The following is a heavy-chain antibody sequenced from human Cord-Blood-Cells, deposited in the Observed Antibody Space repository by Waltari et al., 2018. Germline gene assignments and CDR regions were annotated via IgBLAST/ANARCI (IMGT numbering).Heavy chain of an antibody. D-gene: IGHD3-10*01. V-gene: IGHV4-34*01. Sequence: QVQLQQWGAGLLKPSETLSLTCAVYGESFSGYYWSWIRQPPGKGLEWIGEINHSGSTNYNPSLKSRVTISVDTSKNQFSLKLSSVTAADTAVYYCARGVLVQGVISDYWGQGTLVTVSS. CDR1: GESFSGYY. CDR3: ARGVLVQGVISDY. CDR2: INHSGST. J-gene: IGHJ4*02.